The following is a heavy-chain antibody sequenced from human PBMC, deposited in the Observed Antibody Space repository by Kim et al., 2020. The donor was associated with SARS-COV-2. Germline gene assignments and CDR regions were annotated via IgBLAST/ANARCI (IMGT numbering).Heavy chain of an antibody. J-gene: IGHJ4*02. D-gene: IGHD3-10*01. CDR3: ARVLLGFGELSPYFDS. CDR1: GGSISSYY. Sequence: SETLSLTCTVSGGSISSYYWSWIRQPPGKGLEWIGFIYYSGSTNYNPSLKSRVTISVDTSKNQFSLKLSSVTAADTAVYYCARVLLGFGELSPYFDSWGQGTLVTVSS. V-gene: IGHV4-59*01. CDR2: IYYSGST.